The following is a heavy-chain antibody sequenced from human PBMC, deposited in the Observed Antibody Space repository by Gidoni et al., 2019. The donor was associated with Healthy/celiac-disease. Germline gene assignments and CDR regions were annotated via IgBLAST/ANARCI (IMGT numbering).Heavy chain of an antibody. CDR3: ASLPGIAANYGMDV. J-gene: IGHJ6*02. D-gene: IGHD6-13*01. CDR1: GGSFSRGGYY. CDR2: IYYSGST. Sequence: QVQLQESGPALVKPSQTLSLTCTFSGGSFSRGGYYWTWIRQHPGKGLEWIGYIYYSGSTYYNPSLKSRVTISVDTSKNQFSLKLSSVTAADTAVYYCASLPGIAANYGMDVWGQGTTVTVSS. V-gene: IGHV4-31*03.